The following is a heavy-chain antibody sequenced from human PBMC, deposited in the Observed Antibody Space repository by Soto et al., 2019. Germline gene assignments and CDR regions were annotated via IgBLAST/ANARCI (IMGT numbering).Heavy chain of an antibody. D-gene: IGHD2-8*02. J-gene: IGHJ4*02. Sequence: PSETLSLTCTVSGGSISSGGYSWNWIRQPPGKGLEWIGYINHSGSTNYNPSLKSRVTISVDTSKNQFSLKLTSVTAADTAVYYCARDKITGLFDYWGQGTLVTVSS. V-gene: IGHV4-30-2*01. CDR3: ARDKITGLFDY. CDR2: INHSGST. CDR1: GGSISSGGYS.